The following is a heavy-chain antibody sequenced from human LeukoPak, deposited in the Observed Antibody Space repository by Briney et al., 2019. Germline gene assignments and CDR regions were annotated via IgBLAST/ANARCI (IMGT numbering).Heavy chain of an antibody. Sequence: ASVKVSCKASGYTFTSYDINWVRQATGQGLEWMGWINPNSGGTNYAQKFQGRVTMTRDTSISTAYMELRSLRSDDTAVYYCARLFCTGDRCYRYFDYWGQGTLVTVSS. J-gene: IGHJ4*02. CDR1: GYTFTSYD. CDR3: ARLFCTGDRCYRYFDY. V-gene: IGHV1-2*02. CDR2: INPNSGGT. D-gene: IGHD2-15*01.